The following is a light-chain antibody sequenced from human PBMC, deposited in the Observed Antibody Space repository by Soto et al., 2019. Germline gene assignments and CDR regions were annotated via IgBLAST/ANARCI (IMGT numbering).Light chain of an antibody. V-gene: IGLV1-40*01. CDR2: ETD. J-gene: IGLJ2*01. Sequence: QSVLTQPPSIYGAPGQRVTITCTGSDSNIGASYDVNWYQHLPVAAPNLLIYETDNRPSGVPDRFSASRSGASAFLAIDKLQPRDAGDYYCQSYGSGLGVVFGGGTKLTVL. CDR3: QSYGSGLGVV. CDR1: DSNIGASYD.